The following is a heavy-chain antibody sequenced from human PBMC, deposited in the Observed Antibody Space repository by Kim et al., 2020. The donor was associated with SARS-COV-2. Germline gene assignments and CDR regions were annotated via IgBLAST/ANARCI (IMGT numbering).Heavy chain of an antibody. D-gene: IGHD3-22*01. J-gene: IGHJ4*02. Sequence: YADSVKGRFTISRDNSKNTLYLQMNSLRAEDTAVYYCARDVMGIVVGFDYWGQGTLVTVSS. CDR3: ARDVMGIVVGFDY. V-gene: IGHV3-33*01.